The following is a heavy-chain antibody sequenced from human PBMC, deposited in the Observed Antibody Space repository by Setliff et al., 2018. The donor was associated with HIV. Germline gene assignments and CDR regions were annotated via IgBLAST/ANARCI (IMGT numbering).Heavy chain of an antibody. Sequence: ASVKVSCKTSGYTSPTYGISWVRQAPGHGLEWMGWISPYNGHTKYAQTFQGRVTMTIDTSTNSAYMELRSLRSDDTAVYFCARLGSGWSDSYYYAMDVWGQGTTVTVSS. CDR1: GYTSPTYG. V-gene: IGHV1-18*01. J-gene: IGHJ6*02. CDR2: ISPYNGHT. CDR3: ARLGSGWSDSYYYAMDV. D-gene: IGHD6-19*01.